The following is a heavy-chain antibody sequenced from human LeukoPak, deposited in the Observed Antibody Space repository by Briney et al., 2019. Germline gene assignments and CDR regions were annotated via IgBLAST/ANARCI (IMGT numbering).Heavy chain of an antibody. CDR3: ARDRRYCGGGSCYFDYFFDY. CDR1: GFNLNSYA. D-gene: IGHD2-15*01. J-gene: IGHJ4*02. CDR2: ISYDGSIN. Sequence: PGRSLRLSCAASGFNLNSYAVHWVCQAPGKGLEWVAVISYDGSINFYAASVKGRFTISRDNSKNTLYLQMNSLRAEDSALYFCARDRRYCGGGSCYFDYFFDYWGQGTLVTVSS. V-gene: IGHV3-30-3*01.